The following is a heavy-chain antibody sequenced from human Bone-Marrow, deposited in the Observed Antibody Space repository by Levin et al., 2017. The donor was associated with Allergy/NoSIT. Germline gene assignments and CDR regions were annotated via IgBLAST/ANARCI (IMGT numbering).Heavy chain of an antibody. CDR2: IYSGGRR. D-gene: IGHD6-6*01. V-gene: IGHV3-66*01. Sequence: QPGESLKISCAASDFSVGDNYMSWVRQAPGKGLDWVSLIYSGGRRDYAESVKGRFTISRDSSKNTLYLQMNSLRAEDSAVYYCVARSNGLDVWGQGTTVTVS. J-gene: IGHJ6*02. CDR3: VARSNGLDV. CDR1: DFSVGDNY.